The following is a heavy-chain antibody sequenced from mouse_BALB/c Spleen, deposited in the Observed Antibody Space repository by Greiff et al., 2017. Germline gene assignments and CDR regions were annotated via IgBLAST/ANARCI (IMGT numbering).Heavy chain of an antibody. J-gene: IGHJ2*01. CDR2: IYPSDSYT. D-gene: IGHD1-1*01. CDR1: GYTFTSYW. V-gene: IGHV1-69*02. Sequence: VQLQQPGAELVRPGASVKLSCKASGYTFTSYWINWVKQRPGQGLEWIGNIYPSDSYTNYNQKFKDKATLTVDKSSSTAYMQLSSPTSEDSAVYYCTRNYYGSFDYWGQGTTLTVSS. CDR3: TRNYYGSFDY.